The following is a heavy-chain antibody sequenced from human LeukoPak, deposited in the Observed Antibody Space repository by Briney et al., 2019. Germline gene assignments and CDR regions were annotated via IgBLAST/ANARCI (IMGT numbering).Heavy chain of an antibody. V-gene: IGHV5-51*01. CDR2: IYPGDSDT. Sequence: GESLKISCKGSGYSFTSYWIGWVRQMPGKGLEWMGIIYPGDSDTRYGPSFQGQVTISADKSISTAYLQWSSLKASDTAMYYCATHTYYYDSSGYYTFDYWGQGTLVTVSS. J-gene: IGHJ4*02. CDR1: GYSFTSYW. D-gene: IGHD3-22*01. CDR3: ATHTYYYDSSGYYTFDY.